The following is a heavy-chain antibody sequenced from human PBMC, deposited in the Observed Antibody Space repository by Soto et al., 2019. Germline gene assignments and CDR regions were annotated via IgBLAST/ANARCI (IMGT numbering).Heavy chain of an antibody. CDR3: ARDKAGTTLNYYFGMDV. V-gene: IGHV4-59*01. CDR2: THYSGSS. Sequence: SETLSLSCTVSGGSISGYFWSWIRQPPGKGLEWIGYTHYSGSSNYNPSLKTRVTISVDTSKNQFSLKLISVTSADTALYFCARDKAGTTLNYYFGMDVWGQGTKVTVS. J-gene: IGHJ6*02. CDR1: GGSISGYF. D-gene: IGHD1-7*01.